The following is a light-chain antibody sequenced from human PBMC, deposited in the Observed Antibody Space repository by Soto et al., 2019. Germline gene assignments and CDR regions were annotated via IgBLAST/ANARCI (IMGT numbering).Light chain of an antibody. Sequence: QSALTQPASVSGSPGQSITISCTGTSSDVGGYNYVSWYQQHPGKAPKLTIYEVSNRPSGVSNRFSGSKSGNTASLTIPRLQAEDEAGYYCSSYTSSRYVFGTGTKLTVL. CDR3: SSYTSSRYV. V-gene: IGLV2-14*01. CDR1: SSDVGGYNY. CDR2: EVS. J-gene: IGLJ1*01.